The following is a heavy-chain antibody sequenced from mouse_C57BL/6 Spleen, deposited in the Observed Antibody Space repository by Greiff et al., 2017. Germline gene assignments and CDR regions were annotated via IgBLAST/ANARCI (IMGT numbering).Heavy chain of an antibody. V-gene: IGHV1-26*01. D-gene: IGHD1-1*01. Sequence: EVQLQQSGPELVKPGASVKISCKASGYTFTDYYMNWVKQSHGKSLEWIGDINPNNGGTSYNQKFKGKATLTVDKSSSTAYMELRSLTSEDSAVYYCARLPGSSSYWYFDVWGTGTTVTVSS. CDR2: INPNNGGT. CDR1: GYTFTDYY. J-gene: IGHJ1*03. CDR3: ARLPGSSSYWYFDV.